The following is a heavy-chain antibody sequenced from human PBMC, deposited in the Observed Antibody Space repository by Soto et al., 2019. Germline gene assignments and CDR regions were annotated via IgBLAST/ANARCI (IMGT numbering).Heavy chain of an antibody. CDR3: ARDRDVVLVPPPTYDYYYYGMDV. J-gene: IGHJ6*02. CDR1: GYTFSSYT. Sequence: QVQLVQSGPEVKKPGASVKVSCKTSGYTFSSYTISWVRQAPGQGLEWMGWISFNNGDTKYAQKFQGRVTMTTDTSTSTADIELRSLRSADTAVYYCARDRDVVLVPPPTYDYYYYGMDVWGQGTTVTVSS. V-gene: IGHV1-18*04. CDR2: ISFNNGDT. D-gene: IGHD2-8*02.